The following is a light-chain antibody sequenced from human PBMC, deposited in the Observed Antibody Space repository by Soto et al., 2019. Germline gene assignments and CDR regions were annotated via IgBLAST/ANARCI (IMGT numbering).Light chain of an antibody. V-gene: IGKV3-20*01. Sequence: DIVLTQSPGTLSLSPGERATLSCRASQSVPSTYFAWYQQRPSQAPRLLIYGVSTRADGIPDRWCGSGSGTDVSLTIIRLEPEDFAVYFCQQYGHSPPFTFGHGTKVDFK. CDR3: QQYGHSPPFT. CDR1: QSVPSTY. CDR2: GVS. J-gene: IGKJ3*01.